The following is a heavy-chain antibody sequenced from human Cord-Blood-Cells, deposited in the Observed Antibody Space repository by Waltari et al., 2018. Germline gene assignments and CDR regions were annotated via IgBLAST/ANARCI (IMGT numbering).Heavy chain of an antibody. D-gene: IGHD2-8*02. CDR2: INHSGST. CDR1: GGSCSGYY. V-gene: IGHV4-34*01. CDR3: ARGLGYCSGGVCYAFDI. Sequence: QVQLQQWGAGLLKPSETLSLTCAVYGGSCSGYYWSWIRQPPGKGLEWIGEINHSGSTNYNPSLKSRVTISVDTSKNQCSLKLSSVTAADTAVYYCARGLGYCSGGVCYAFDIWGQGTMVTVSS. J-gene: IGHJ3*02.